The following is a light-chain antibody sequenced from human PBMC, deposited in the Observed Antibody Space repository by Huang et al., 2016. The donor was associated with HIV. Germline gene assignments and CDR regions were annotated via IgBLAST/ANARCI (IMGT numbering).Light chain of an antibody. CDR3: QQYDNIHWS. Sequence: DVQMTQSPSSLSASVGDRVTITCQASQDISNYLNWYQQKPGKAPKLLIYDASNLETGVPSRFSGGGSGTDFTFTISSLQPEDIATYYCQQYDNIHWSFGQGTRVDI. J-gene: IGKJ1*01. V-gene: IGKV1-33*01. CDR1: QDISNY. CDR2: DAS.